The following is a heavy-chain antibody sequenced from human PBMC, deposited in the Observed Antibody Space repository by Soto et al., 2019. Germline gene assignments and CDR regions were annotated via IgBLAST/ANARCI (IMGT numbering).Heavy chain of an antibody. D-gene: IGHD5-12*01. CDR1: GGSISSGGYY. CDR3: ARHDDRGYDSPLDY. V-gene: IGHV4-31*03. Sequence: SETLSLTCTVSGGSISSGGYYWSWIRQHPGKGLEWIGYIYYSGSTYYNPSLKSRVTISVDTSKNQFSLKLSSVTAADTAVYYCARHDDRGYDSPLDYWGQGTLVTVSS. CDR2: IYYSGST. J-gene: IGHJ4*02.